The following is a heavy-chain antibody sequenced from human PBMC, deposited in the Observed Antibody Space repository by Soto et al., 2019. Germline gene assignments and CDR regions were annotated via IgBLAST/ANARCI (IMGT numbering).Heavy chain of an antibody. CDR3: ARELQGLYYFDY. J-gene: IGHJ4*02. V-gene: IGHV1-3*01. Sequence: QVQVVQSGAEVKKPGASVKVSCKASGYTFISYAIQWVRQAPGQRLEWMGWINAGNGNTKYSQKFQGRVTITRDTSASTAYMELTSLRSEDTAVYYCARELQGLYYFDYWGQGTRVTVSS. CDR1: GYTFISYA. D-gene: IGHD2-15*01. CDR2: INAGNGNT.